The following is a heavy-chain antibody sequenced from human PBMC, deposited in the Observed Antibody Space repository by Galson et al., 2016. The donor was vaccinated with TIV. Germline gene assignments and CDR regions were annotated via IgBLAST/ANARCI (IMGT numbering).Heavy chain of an antibody. CDR2: IYYSGST. CDR3: ARETSKMVTTDQFFYYMDF. CDR1: GGSISSYY. V-gene: IGHV4-59*01. Sequence: ETLSLTCTVSGGSISSYYWTWIRQPPGKGLEWIAYIYYSGSTNYNPSLKSRVIISRDTSKNQFSLKLSSVTAADTAVYYCARETSKMVTTDQFFYYMDFWGKGTTVTVSS. J-gene: IGHJ6*03. D-gene: IGHD4-17*01.